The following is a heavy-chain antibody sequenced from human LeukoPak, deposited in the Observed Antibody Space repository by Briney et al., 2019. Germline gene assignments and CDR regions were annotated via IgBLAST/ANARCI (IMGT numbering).Heavy chain of an antibody. J-gene: IGHJ1*01. D-gene: IGHD2-2*01. Sequence: PGGSLRLSCAASGFTFSSYGMHWVRQAPGKGLERVAFIRYDGSNKYYADSVEGRFTISRDNSKNTLSLQMNSLRAEDTAVYYCAKTYCSSTSCSGYFQHWGQGTLVTVSS. CDR3: AKTYCSSTSCSGYFQH. CDR2: IRYDGSNK. V-gene: IGHV3-30*02. CDR1: GFTFSSYG.